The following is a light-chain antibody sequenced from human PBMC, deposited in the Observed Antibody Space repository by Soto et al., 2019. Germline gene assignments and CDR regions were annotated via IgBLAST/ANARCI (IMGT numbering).Light chain of an antibody. CDR3: QQSYSTPRT. V-gene: IGKV1-39*01. J-gene: IGKJ1*01. CDR1: QSISSY. Sequence: DIQMTQSPSSLSASVGDRVTITCRASQSISSYLNWYQQKPGKAPKLLIYAASSLQSGVPSRFSGSGSGTDFTLTISSLQPEDFETYYCQQSYSTPRTLGQVTKVDIK. CDR2: AAS.